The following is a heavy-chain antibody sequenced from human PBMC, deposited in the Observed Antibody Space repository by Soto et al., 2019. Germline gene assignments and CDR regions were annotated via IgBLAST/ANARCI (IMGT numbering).Heavy chain of an antibody. Sequence: PGWSLRLSWAASGFSVSSQGMTWVRQAPGKGREWASVISTSGKDTFYADSGKGRFTISRDNSNNVLYLQMNSLRAEDTAIYCCAKGNLYNFFSGSDFWGQGPLLSASA. D-gene: IGHD3-22*01. CDR3: AKGNLYNFFSGSDF. CDR2: ISTSGKDT. CDR1: GFSVSSQG. V-gene: IGHV3-23*01. J-gene: IGHJ4*02.